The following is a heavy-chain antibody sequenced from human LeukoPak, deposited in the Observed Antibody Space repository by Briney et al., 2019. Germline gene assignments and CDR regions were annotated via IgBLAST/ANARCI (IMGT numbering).Heavy chain of an antibody. CDR2: IQQGGSQK. Sequence: GGSLRLSCAASGFTFTTYWMSWVRQAPGKGLEWVANIQQGGSQKYCVDSVKGRFTISRDNAKNSLYLQMNSLRAEDTAVYYCARDSPGDYVSMDYWGQGTLVTVSS. D-gene: IGHD4-17*01. J-gene: IGHJ4*02. V-gene: IGHV3-7*01. CDR1: GFTFTTYW. CDR3: ARDSPGDYVSMDY.